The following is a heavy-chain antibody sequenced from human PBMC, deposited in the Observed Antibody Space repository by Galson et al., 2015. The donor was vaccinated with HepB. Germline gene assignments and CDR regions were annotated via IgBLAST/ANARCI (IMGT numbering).Heavy chain of an antibody. CDR1: GDSITRRDYY. CDR3: ARLTTPGYSSSWVGGWFDP. Sequence: TLSLTCRVSGDSITRRDYYWGWISQPPRKGLEWIGHFSYGGSTYHNPSLRGRVTLSVDTSKNQVSLRLNSVTASDTAVYYCARLTTPGYSSSWVGGWFDPWAREPWSSSPQ. J-gene: IGHJ5*02. CDR2: FSYGGST. V-gene: IGHV4-39*01. D-gene: IGHD6-13*01.